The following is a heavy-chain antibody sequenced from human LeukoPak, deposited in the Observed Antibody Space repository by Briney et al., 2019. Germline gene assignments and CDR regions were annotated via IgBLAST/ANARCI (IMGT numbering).Heavy chain of an antibody. D-gene: IGHD6-13*01. V-gene: IGHV4-34*01. CDR3: ARGPSSWPAKGYNWFDP. CDR1: GGSFSGYY. J-gene: IGHJ5*02. Sequence: SETLSLTCAVYGGSFSGYYWSWIRQPPGKGLEWIGEINHSGSTNYNPSLKSRVTISVDTSKNQFSLKLSSVTAADTAVYYCARGPSSWPAKGYNWFDPWGQGTLVTVSS. CDR2: INHSGST.